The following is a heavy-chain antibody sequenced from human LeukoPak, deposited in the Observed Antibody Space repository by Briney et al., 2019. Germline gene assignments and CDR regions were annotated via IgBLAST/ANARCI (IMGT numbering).Heavy chain of an antibody. D-gene: IGHD6-13*01. J-gene: IGHJ4*02. CDR2: IIDSGEST. Sequence: GGSLRLSCAASGFTFSSYAMSWVRQAPGKGLEWVSGIIDSGESTYYANFAKGRFTISRDNSNNTLYLQMNSPRAEDTAVYYCASASSHRIAAGGDYWGQGTLVTVSS. V-gene: IGHV3-23*01. CDR3: ASASSHRIAAGGDY. CDR1: GFTFSSYA.